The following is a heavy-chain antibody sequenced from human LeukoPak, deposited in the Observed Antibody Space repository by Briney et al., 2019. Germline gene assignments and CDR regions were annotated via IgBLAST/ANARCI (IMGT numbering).Heavy chain of an antibody. CDR3: AKVHQEGMVRGVIISYAFDI. CDR1: GFTVSSNY. V-gene: IGHV3-66*01. J-gene: IGHJ3*02. CDR2: IYSGGST. Sequence: PGGSLRLSCAASGFTVSSNYMSWVRQAPGKGLEWVSVIYSGGSTYYADSVKGRFTISRDNSKNTLYLQMNSLRAEDTAVYYCAKVHQEGMVRGVIISYAFDIWGQGTMVTVSS. D-gene: IGHD3-10*01.